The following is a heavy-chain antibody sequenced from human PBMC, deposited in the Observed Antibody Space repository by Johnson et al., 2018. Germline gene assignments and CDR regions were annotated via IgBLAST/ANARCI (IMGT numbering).Heavy chain of an antibody. CDR2: INSDGSST. J-gene: IGHJ2*01. D-gene: IGHD6-19*01. Sequence: VQLVQSGGGVVQPGRSLRLSCAASGFTFSSYTMHWVRQAPGKGLVWVSRINSDGSSTSYADSVKGRFTISRDNAKNTLYLQMNSLRAEDTAVYYCAKDRGEVAVAGPAFWYFDLWGRGTLVTVPS. CDR1: GFTFSSYT. V-gene: IGHV3-74*01. CDR3: AKDRGEVAVAGPAFWYFDL.